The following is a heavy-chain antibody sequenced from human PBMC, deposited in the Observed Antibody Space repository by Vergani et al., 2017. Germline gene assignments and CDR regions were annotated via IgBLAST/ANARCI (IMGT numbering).Heavy chain of an antibody. J-gene: IGHJ6*02. D-gene: IGHD6-13*01. Sequence: QLQLQESGPGLVKPSETLSLTCTVSGGSISSSSYYWGWIRQPPGKGLEWIGSIYYSGSTYYNPSLKSRVTISVDTSKNQFSLKLSSVTAADTAVYYCARNGYSSSWYGLYGMDVWGQGTTVTVSS. V-gene: IGHV4-39*01. CDR3: ARNGYSSSWYGLYGMDV. CDR2: IYYSGST. CDR1: GGSISSSSYY.